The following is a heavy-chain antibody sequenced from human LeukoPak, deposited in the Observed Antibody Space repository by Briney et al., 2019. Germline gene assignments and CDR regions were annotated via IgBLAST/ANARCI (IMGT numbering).Heavy chain of an antibody. D-gene: IGHD4-17*01. V-gene: IGHV3-53*01. CDR3: ARDPYPRHYGDYGEEGY. CDR1: GFTFSSYW. Sequence: AGGSLTLSCAASGFTFSSYWMSWVRHAAGEGLEWVSVIYSGVSKYYADSVKGRLTITRDNSKNRLYLQMNSLRAEDTAVYYCARDPYPRHYGDYGEEGYWGQGTLVTVSS. CDR2: IYSGVSK. J-gene: IGHJ4*02.